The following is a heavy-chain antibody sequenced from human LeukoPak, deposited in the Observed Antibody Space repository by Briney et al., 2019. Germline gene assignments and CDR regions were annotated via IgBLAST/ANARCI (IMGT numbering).Heavy chain of an antibody. CDR2: INPNSGGT. CDR1: GYTFTGYY. Sequence: GESLKISCKASGYTFTGYYMHWVRQAPGQGLEWMGWINPNSGGTNYAQKFRGRVTMTRDTSISTAYMELSRLRSDDTAVYYCARDFGGATTYWGQGTLVTVSS. J-gene: IGHJ4*02. V-gene: IGHV1-2*02. D-gene: IGHD1-26*01. CDR3: ARDFGGATTY.